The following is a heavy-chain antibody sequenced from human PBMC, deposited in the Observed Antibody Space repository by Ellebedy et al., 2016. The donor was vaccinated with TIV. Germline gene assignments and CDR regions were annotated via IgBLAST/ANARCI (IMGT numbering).Heavy chain of an antibody. Sequence: GGSLRLSCAASGFTFSSYAMSWVRQAPGKGLEWVSSISAGGGTTNYADSVKGRFTISRDNSKNTLYLQMNRLRAEDTAVYYCAKASGMDVWGQGTTVTVSS. J-gene: IGHJ6*02. V-gene: IGHV3-23*01. CDR3: AKASGMDV. CDR2: ISAGGGTT. CDR1: GFTFSSYA.